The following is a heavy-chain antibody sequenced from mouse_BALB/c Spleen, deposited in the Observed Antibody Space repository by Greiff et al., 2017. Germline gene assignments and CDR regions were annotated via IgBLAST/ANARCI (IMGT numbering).Heavy chain of an antibody. Sequence: EVMLVESGGGLVQPGGSLKLSCAASGFTFSSYGMSWVRQTPDKRLELVATINSNGGSTYYPDSVKGRFTISRDNAKNTLYLQMSSLKSEDTAMYYCARDLASWYFDVWGAGTTVTVSS. V-gene: IGHV5-6-3*01. CDR1: GFTFSSYG. CDR3: ARDLASWYFDV. CDR2: INSNGGST. J-gene: IGHJ1*01.